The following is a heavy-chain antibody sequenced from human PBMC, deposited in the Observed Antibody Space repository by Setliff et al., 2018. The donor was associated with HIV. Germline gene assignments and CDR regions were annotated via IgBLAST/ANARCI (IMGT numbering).Heavy chain of an antibody. CDR2: INPKSGAT. CDR1: GYSFTGYY. D-gene: IGHD4-17*01. Sequence: VASVKVSCKASGYSFTGYYVNWVRQAPGQGLEWMGRINPKSGATNLAQKFQGRVTLTRDTSVTTVYMELTSLRSDDTAVYYCARDGDYGEYGAWGQGTLVTVSS. V-gene: IGHV1-2*06. J-gene: IGHJ5*02. CDR3: ARDGDYGEYGA.